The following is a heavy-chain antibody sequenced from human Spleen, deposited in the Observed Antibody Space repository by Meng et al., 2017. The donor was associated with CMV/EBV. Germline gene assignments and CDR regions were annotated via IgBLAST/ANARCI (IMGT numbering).Heavy chain of an antibody. CDR2: IIPIFGTA. D-gene: IGHD3-10*01. V-gene: IGHV1-69*12. J-gene: IGHJ4*02. Sequence: QVVDAGAGVKKRASAVKVSAKASGGTFTSYAISWVLQAPGQGLEWMGVIIPIFGTANYAQKFQGRVTITADESTSTAYMELSSLRSEDTAVYYCARDRGGDLDYWGQGTLVTVSS. CDR3: ARDRGGDLDY. CDR1: GGTFTSYA.